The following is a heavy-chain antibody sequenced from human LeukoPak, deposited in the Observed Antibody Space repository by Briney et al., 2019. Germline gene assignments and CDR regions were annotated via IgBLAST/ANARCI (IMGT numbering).Heavy chain of an antibody. V-gene: IGHV3-30*02. CDR2: IRYDGRNK. D-gene: IGHD2-2*03. CDR3: AKLVDIVVVPASASDAFDI. J-gene: IGHJ3*02. Sequence: PGGSLRLSCAASGFTFSTYGMHWVRQAPGKGLEWVAFIRYDGRNKYYADSVKGRFTISRDNSKNTLCLQMNSLRAEDTAVYYCAKLVDIVVVPASASDAFDIWGQGTMVTVSS. CDR1: GFTFSTYG.